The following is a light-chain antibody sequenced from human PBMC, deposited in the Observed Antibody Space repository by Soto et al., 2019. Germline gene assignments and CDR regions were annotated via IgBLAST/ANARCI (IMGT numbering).Light chain of an antibody. Sequence: NCRASQNSNSYLNWYQQKPGKAPNLLIYAASSLQSGVPSRFSGSLSGTDLHMTMGCRQPKDSETYYRPMSYRTRTWTFGQGTKVDIK. J-gene: IGKJ1*01. CDR2: AAS. CDR3: PMSYRTRTWT. CDR1: QNSNSY. V-gene: IGKV1-39*01.